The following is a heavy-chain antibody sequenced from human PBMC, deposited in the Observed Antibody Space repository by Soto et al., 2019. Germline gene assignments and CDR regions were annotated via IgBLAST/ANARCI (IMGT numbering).Heavy chain of an antibody. CDR2: ISSTSSYT. CDR3: ARGKWDSMVGYHYGVDV. D-gene: IGHD1-26*01. V-gene: IGHV3-11*06. CDR1: GFTFSDYY. J-gene: IGHJ6*02. Sequence: QVQLVESGGGLVKPGGSLRLSCAASGFTFSDYYMSWIRQAPGKGLEWVSHISSTSSYTKYADSVKGRFTISRDSAKNSLYLQMNSLRAEDTAVYYCARGKWDSMVGYHYGVDVWGQGTTVTVSS.